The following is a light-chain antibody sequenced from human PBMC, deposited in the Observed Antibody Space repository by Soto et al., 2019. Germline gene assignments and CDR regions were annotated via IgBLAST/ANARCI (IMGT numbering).Light chain of an antibody. CDR3: QKYNSAPHT. Sequence: DIQMTQSPSSLSASVGDRVTITCRASLGISNYLAWYQQKPGKVPKLLVCAASTLHSGVPSRFSAGGSGTDFTLTISSLQPEDVATFYCQKYNSAPHTFGQGTKLEI. V-gene: IGKV1-27*01. CDR2: AAS. CDR1: LGISNY. J-gene: IGKJ2*01.